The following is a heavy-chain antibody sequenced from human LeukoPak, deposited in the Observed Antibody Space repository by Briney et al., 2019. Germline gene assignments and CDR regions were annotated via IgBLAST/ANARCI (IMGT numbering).Heavy chain of an antibody. CDR1: GFGLDGYT. J-gene: IGHJ4*02. CDR2: INWNGDET. D-gene: IGHD1-1*01. Sequence: GGSLRLSCAASGFGLDGYTMHWVRQFPGKGLEWVSLINWNGDETYYSDSVKGRFTISRDNTKNSLYLQMDSLRVEDTAVYYCVSTQTFDHWGQGTLVTVPS. CDR3: VSTQTFDH. V-gene: IGHV3-43*01.